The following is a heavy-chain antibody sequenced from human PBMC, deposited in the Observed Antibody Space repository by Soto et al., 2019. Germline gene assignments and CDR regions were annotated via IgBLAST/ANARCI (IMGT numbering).Heavy chain of an antibody. J-gene: IGHJ5*02. Sequence: SETLSLTCSASGGSITSSSHFWGWVRQPPGKGLEWIGTIYFTGNTYYTPSLKSRLTMSIDTSKNEFSLRLNSVTAADTAVYYCAGQTFTIAAASYGRSNWFDPWGPGTLVTVVL. V-gene: IGHV4-39*01. CDR1: GGSITSSSHF. CDR2: IYFTGNT. CDR3: AGQTFTIAAASYGRSNWFDP. D-gene: IGHD6-25*01.